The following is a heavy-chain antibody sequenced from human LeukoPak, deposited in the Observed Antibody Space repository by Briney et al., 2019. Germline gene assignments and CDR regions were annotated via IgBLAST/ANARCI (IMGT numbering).Heavy chain of an antibody. J-gene: IGHJ5*02. CDR2: IYYSGST. CDR3: ARHGSSGWYKTNWFDP. CDR1: GGSISSYY. Sequence: SETLSLTCTVSGGSISSYYWSWIRQPPGKGLEWIGYIYYSGSTNYTPSLKSRVTISVDTSKNQFSLKLSSVTAADTAVYYCARHGSSGWYKTNWFDPWGQGTLVTVSS. V-gene: IGHV4-59*08. D-gene: IGHD6-19*01.